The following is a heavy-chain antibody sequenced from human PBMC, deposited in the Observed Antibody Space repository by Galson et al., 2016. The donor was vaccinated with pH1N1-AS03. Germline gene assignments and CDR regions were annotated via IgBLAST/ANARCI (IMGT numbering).Heavy chain of an antibody. CDR3: ARGIRPYYYAMDV. CDR1: GFPLTSSGMC. CDR2: IDWDDDK. J-gene: IGHJ6*02. Sequence: PALVKPTQTLTLTCAISGFPLTSSGMCVNWIRQPPGKALEWLARIDWDDDKYFSTSLKTRLTISRDTSKNHVVLTLTNMGPEDTGTYYCARGIRPYYYAMDVWGQGTTVTVSS. D-gene: IGHD3-3*02. V-gene: IGHV2-70*11.